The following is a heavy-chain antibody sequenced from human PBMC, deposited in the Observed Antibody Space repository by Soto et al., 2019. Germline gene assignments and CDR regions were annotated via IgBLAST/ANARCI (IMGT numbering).Heavy chain of an antibody. Sequence: GGSLRLSCAASGFTFSSYWMSWVRQAPGKGLEWVANIKQDGSEKYYVDSVKGRFTISRDNAKNSLYLQMNSLRAEDTAVYYCARADSGYAHGYYYYGRDVWGQGTTVTVSS. CDR2: IKQDGSEK. V-gene: IGHV3-7*01. CDR3: ARADSGYAHGYYYYGRDV. CDR1: GFTFSSYW. J-gene: IGHJ6*02. D-gene: IGHD5-12*01.